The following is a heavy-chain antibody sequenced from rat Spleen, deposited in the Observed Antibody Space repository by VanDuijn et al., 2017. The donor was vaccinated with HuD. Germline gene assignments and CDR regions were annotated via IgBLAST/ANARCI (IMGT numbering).Heavy chain of an antibody. D-gene: IGHD1-6*01. CDR3: ARRHYGYTDYFDY. J-gene: IGHJ2*01. CDR2: ITNTGGST. Sequence: EVQLVESGGGRVQPGRSLRLSCVASGITFNNYWMTWIRQAPGKGLEWIASITNTGGSTYYPDSVKGRFTISRDNAKSTLSLQVDSLRSEDTATYYCARRHYGYTDYFDYWGQGVMVTVSS. CDR1: GITFNNYW. V-gene: IGHV5-31*01.